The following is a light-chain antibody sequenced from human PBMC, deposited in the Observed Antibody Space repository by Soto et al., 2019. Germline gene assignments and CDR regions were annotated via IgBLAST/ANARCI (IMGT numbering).Light chain of an antibody. J-gene: IGKJ2*03. CDR2: SAS. CDR1: QDINVY. V-gene: IGKV1-39*01. Sequence: DIQVTQSPSSVSASIGDTVSITFRASQDINVYLNWYQQKPGEVPKLLIYSASTLHNGVPSRFTGSGSETDFTLTITSLQPEDFATYYCQHGYVAPYSFGQGTKV. CDR3: QHGYVAPYS.